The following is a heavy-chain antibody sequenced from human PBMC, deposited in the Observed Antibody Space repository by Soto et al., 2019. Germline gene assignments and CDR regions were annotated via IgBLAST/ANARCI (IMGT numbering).Heavy chain of an antibody. Sequence: QVQLQQWGAGLLKPSETLSLTCAVYGGSFSGYYWSWIRQPPGKGLEWIGEINHSGSTNYNPSLKSRVTISVDTSKNQFSLKLSSVTAAETAVYDCARARRITIFGVVPKGDFDYWGQGTLVTVSS. V-gene: IGHV4-34*01. CDR1: GGSFSGYY. D-gene: IGHD3-3*01. J-gene: IGHJ4*02. CDR2: INHSGST. CDR3: ARARRITIFGVVPKGDFDY.